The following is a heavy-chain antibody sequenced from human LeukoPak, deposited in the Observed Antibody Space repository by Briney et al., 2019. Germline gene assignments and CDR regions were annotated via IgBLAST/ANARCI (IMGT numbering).Heavy chain of an antibody. Sequence: SSETLSLTCAVYGGSFSGYYWSWIRQPPGKGLEWIGEINHSGSTNYNPSLKSRATISVDTSKNQFSLKLSSVTAADTAVYYCARGLPSDGYNPGGYDFDYWGQGTLVTVSS. CDR2: INHSGST. J-gene: IGHJ4*02. CDR3: ARGLPSDGYNPGGYDFDY. D-gene: IGHD5-24*01. CDR1: GGSFSGYY. V-gene: IGHV4-34*01.